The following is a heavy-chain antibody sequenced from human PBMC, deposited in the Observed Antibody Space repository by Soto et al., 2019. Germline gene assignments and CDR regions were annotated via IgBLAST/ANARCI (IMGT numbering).Heavy chain of an antibody. CDR1: GGYISSGDYC. CDR3: ARVVVAAQGGWFDP. V-gene: IGHV4-30-2*01. J-gene: IGHJ5*02. D-gene: IGHD2-15*01. CDR2: NYNSGST. Sequence: TLSLTCAVSGGYISSGDYCWSWIRQPPGKGLEWVGYNYNSGSTHYNPSLESRVTISVDRSKNQFSLKLTSVTAADTAVYYCARVVVAAQGGWFDPWGQGTLVTVSS.